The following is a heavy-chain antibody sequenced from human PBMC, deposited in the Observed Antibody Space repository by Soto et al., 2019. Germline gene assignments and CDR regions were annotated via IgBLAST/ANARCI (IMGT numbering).Heavy chain of an antibody. J-gene: IGHJ4*02. CDR2: INHSGST. CDR1: GGSFSGYY. D-gene: IGHD6-19*01. V-gene: IGHV4-34*01. Sequence: NPSETLSLTCAVYGGSFSGYYWSWIRQPPGKGLEWIGEINHSGSTNYNPSLKSRVTISVDTSKNQFSLKLSSVTAADTAVYYCARGGSSGWRRQLKAYFDYWGQGTPVTVSS. CDR3: ARGGSSGWRRQLKAYFDY.